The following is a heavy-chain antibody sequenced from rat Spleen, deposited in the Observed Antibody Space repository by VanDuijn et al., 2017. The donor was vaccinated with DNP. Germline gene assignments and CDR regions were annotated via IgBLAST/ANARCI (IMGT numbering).Heavy chain of an antibody. D-gene: IGHD1-6*01. Sequence: EVQLVESGGGLVQPGRSLKLSCAASGFTFSDYYMAWVRQAPTKGLEWVAYISYDGGSTYYGDSVKGRFTISRDNAKSTLYLQMNSLRSEDMATYYCARHSYVYYGLGWYFDFWGPGTMVTVSS. V-gene: IGHV5-22*01. CDR2: ISYDGGST. J-gene: IGHJ1*01. CDR1: GFTFSDYY. CDR3: ARHSYVYYGLGWYFDF.